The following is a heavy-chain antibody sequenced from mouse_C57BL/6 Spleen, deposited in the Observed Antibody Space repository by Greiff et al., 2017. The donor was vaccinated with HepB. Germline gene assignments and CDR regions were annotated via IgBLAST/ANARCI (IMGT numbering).Heavy chain of an antibody. CDR1: GYAFTNYL. Sequence: VQLQQSGAELVRPGTSVKVSCKASGYAFTNYLIEWVKQRPGQGLEWIGVINPGSGGTNYNEKFKGKATLTADKSSSTAYMQLSSLTSEDSAVYFCARSLDYDYDDDYPMDYWGQGTSVTVSS. CDR3: ARSLDYDYDDDYPMDY. V-gene: IGHV1-54*01. D-gene: IGHD2-4*01. J-gene: IGHJ4*01. CDR2: INPGSGGT.